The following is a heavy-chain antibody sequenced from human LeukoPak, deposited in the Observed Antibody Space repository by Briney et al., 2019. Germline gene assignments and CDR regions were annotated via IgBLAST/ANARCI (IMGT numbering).Heavy chain of an antibody. V-gene: IGHV4-39*01. CDR3: ARLGRPDGFDI. CDR1: DGSISGSSYY. Sequence: SETLSLTCTVSDGSISGSSYYWGWIRQPPGKGLEWIANIYYSGITYHNPALKSRVTISIDTSNNQFSLKLSSVTAADTAVCYCARLGRPDGFDIWGQGTMVTVSS. CDR2: IYYSGIT. J-gene: IGHJ3*02.